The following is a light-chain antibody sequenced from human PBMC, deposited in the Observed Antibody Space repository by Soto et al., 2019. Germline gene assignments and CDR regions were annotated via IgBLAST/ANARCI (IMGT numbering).Light chain of an antibody. J-gene: IGKJ5*01. CDR2: DAS. Sequence: EIVLTQSPGTLSLSPGERATLSCRASQSVSSNFLAWYEQKPGQAPRLLIYDASNRATGIPARFSGSGSGTDLTLTISSLEPEDFAVYYCQQRSNWPPGTFGQGTRLEIK. CDR3: QQRSNWPPGT. V-gene: IGKV3-11*01. CDR1: QSVSSN.